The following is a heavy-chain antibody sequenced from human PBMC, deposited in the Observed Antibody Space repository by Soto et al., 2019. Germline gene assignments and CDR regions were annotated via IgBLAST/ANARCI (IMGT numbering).Heavy chain of an antibody. CDR2: IYYTGST. Sequence: QVQLQESGPGLVKPSETLSLTCTVSGGSVSSGTYYWSWIRQPPGKGLEWIGYIYYTGSTNYNPSLKSRVTISVDTSKNQFSLKLSSVTAADTAVYYCARATLDWYLDLWGRDTLVTVSS. J-gene: IGHJ2*01. CDR1: GGSVSSGTYY. V-gene: IGHV4-61*01. D-gene: IGHD3-16*01. CDR3: ARATLDWYLDL.